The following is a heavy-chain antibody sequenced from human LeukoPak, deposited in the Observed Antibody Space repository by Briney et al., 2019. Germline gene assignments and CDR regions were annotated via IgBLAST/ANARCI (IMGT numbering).Heavy chain of an antibody. CDR2: LSGSGRLI. D-gene: IGHD3-10*01. CDR1: GFTFSSGT. CDR3: ARLGSGSSIRGFDP. V-gene: IGHV3-21*06. Sequence: PGGSLRLSCAASGFTFSSGTMNWVRQAPGKALEWVSSLSGSGRLIWYAGSVKGRFTISRDNAANSLFLQMNSLRVEDTAVYYCARLGSGSSIRGFDPWGQGTLVTVSS. J-gene: IGHJ5*02.